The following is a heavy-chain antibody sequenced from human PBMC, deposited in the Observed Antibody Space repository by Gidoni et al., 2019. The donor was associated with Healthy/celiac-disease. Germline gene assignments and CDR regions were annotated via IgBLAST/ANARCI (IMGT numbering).Heavy chain of an antibody. J-gene: IGHJ4*02. CDR1: GFTFSSYS. Sequence: EVQLVESGGGLVNPGGSLRLSCAASGFTFSSYSMNWVRQAPGKGLEWVSSISSSSSYIYYADSVKGRFTISRDNAKNSLYRQMNSLRAEDTAVYYCARALGGTEPDYWGQGTLVTVSS. V-gene: IGHV3-21*01. CDR2: ISSSSSYI. D-gene: IGHD1-1*01. CDR3: ARALGGTEPDY.